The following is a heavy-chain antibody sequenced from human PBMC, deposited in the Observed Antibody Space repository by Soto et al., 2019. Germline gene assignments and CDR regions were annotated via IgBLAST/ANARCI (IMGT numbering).Heavy chain of an antibody. CDR2: ISFNSGTT. V-gene: IGHV3-9*01. CDR3: AKDRGFDFWSGYYHMDV. Sequence: EVQLVESGGDLVQPGRSLRLSCAASGFNFDDYAMHWVRQSPGKGLEWVSGISFNSGTTGYADSVKGRFTTSRDNAKNSMDLKMNSLRVEDTAFYYRAKDRGFDFWSGYYHMDVWGRGTTVKVSS. J-gene: IGHJ6*03. CDR1: GFNFDDYA. D-gene: IGHD3-3*01.